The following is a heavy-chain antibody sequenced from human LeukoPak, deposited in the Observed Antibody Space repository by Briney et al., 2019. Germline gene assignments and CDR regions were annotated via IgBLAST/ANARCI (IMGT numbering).Heavy chain of an antibody. D-gene: IGHD6-19*01. CDR2: IYYSGST. Sequence: PSQTLSLTCTVSGGSISSGGYYWSWIRQHPGKGLEWIGYIYYSGSTYYNPSLKSQVTISVDTYKYQFSLKLSSVTAADTAVYYCARNRRLGRAVAGFDYWGQGTLVTVSS. J-gene: IGHJ4*02. V-gene: IGHV4-31*01. CDR3: ARNRRLGRAVAGFDY. CDR1: GGSISSGGYY.